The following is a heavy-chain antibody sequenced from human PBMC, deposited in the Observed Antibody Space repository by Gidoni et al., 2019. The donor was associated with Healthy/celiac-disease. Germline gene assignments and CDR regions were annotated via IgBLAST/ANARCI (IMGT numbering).Heavy chain of an antibody. V-gene: IGHV3-7*01. CDR2: IKQDGNEK. J-gene: IGHJ4*02. D-gene: IGHD1-7*01. CDR3: AREKLLELFALQYYFDY. Sequence: EVQLVESGGGLVQPGGSLRLSCAASGFTFSSYWMSWVRQAPGKGLEWVANIKQDGNEKYYVDSVKGRFTISRDNAKNSLYLQMNSLRAEDTAVYYCAREKLLELFALQYYFDYWGQGTLVTVSS. CDR1: GFTFSSYW.